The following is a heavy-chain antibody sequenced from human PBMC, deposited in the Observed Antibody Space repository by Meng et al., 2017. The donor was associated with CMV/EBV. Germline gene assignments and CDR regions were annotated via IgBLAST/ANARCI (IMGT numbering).Heavy chain of an antibody. CDR1: GGTFSCYV. CDR2: IIPIFGTA. CDR3: ARNRPSRGWSHEDY. D-gene: IGHD1-14*01. J-gene: IGHJ4*02. Sequence: QVQLVQSVAELRKQGSSVKVSYKASGGTFSCYVISWVRQAPGQGLEWMGGIIPIFGTANYAQKFQGRVTITADESTSTAYMELSSLRSEDTAVYYCARNRPSRGWSHEDYWGQGTLVTVSS. V-gene: IGHV1-69*12.